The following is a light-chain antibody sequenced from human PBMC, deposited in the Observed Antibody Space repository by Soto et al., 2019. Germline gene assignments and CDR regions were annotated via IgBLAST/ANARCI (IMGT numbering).Light chain of an antibody. CDR2: WAS. J-gene: IGKJ3*01. CDR1: QTVLYSSNNKNY. Sequence: DIVMTQSPDSLGVSLGERATINCMSSQTVLYSSNNKNYLAWYQQKPGQPPKLLIYWASTRESGVPDRFSGSGSGTYSTLTINSMQAEDVAFYYCQQYDSSPCTFGPGTKVDIK. CDR3: QQYDSSPCT. V-gene: IGKV4-1*01.